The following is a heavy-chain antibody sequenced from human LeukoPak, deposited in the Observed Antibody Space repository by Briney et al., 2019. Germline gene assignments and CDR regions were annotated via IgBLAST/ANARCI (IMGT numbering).Heavy chain of an antibody. J-gene: IGHJ4*02. D-gene: IGHD3-10*01. CDR2: IYYSGST. CDR3: ARARALYGSGLFDY. CDR1: GGSISSYY. Sequence: NPSETLSLTCTVSGGSISSYYGSWIRQLPGKGLEWIGYIYYSGSTNYHPSLKSRVTISVDTSKNQFSLKLSSVTAADTAVYYCARARALYGSGLFDYWGQGTLVTVSS. V-gene: IGHV4-59*01.